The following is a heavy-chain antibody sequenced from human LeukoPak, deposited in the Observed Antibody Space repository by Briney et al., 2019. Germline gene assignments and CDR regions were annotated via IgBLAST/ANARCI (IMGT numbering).Heavy chain of an antibody. V-gene: IGHV3-30*18. CDR2: ISYDGSNK. CDR1: GFTFSNYG. D-gene: IGHD3-22*01. CDR3: AKDSSLGYYDTSSYPDY. Sequence: GGSLRLSCAASGFTFSNYGMHWVRQAPGKGLEGVAGISYDGSNKYYADPVKGRLTISRDISKKTLYLQMNSLRAEDTAVYYCAKDSSLGYYDTSSYPDYWGQGTLVTVSS. J-gene: IGHJ4*02.